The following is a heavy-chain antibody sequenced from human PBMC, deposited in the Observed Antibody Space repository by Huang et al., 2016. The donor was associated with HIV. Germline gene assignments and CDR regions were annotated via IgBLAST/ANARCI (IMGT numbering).Heavy chain of an antibody. Sequence: EVQLLESGGGLVQPGGSLSLSCAASGVTFSGYAMSWVRRGPGKGLEWVANIRGRGGSTYEADSVKGRFTISRDNSKKTLYLQMNSLRAEDTAVYYCAKVDGSGWYLGYWGQGTLVTVSS. D-gene: IGHD6-19*01. CDR2: IRGRGGST. V-gene: IGHV3-23*01. CDR3: AKVDGSGWYLGY. J-gene: IGHJ4*02. CDR1: GVTFSGYA.